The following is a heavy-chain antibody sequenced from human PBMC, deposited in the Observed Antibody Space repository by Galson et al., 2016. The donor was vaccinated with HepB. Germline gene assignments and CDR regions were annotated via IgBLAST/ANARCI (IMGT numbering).Heavy chain of an antibody. CDR1: GFIFSDYD. CDR3: ARALLGGGAGGSDTVAVPSAMDH. J-gene: IGHJ4*02. V-gene: IGHV3-13*01. Sequence: SLRLSCAASGFIFSDYDMHWVRQVTGKSLEWVSAIDSAGDTFYPGSVTGRFTISSENAKNSLYLQMNGLRAGDTAVYYCARALLGGGAGGSDTVAVPSAMDHWGQGTLVTVSS. CDR2: IDSAGDT. D-gene: IGHD2-2*01.